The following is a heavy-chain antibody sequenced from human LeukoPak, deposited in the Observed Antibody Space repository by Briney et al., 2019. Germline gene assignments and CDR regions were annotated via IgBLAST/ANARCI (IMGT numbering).Heavy chain of an antibody. D-gene: IGHD3-16*01. CDR1: GFTFSSYA. V-gene: IGHV3-23*01. CDR3: AKMGGNLLGRYYFDY. J-gene: IGHJ4*02. Sequence: GGSLRLSCAASGFTFSSYAMSWVRQAPGKGLEWVSGISGSGGSTYYADSVEGRFTISRDNSENTLYLQMNSLRAEDTAVYYCAKMGGNLLGRYYFDYWGQGTLVTVSS. CDR2: ISGSGGST.